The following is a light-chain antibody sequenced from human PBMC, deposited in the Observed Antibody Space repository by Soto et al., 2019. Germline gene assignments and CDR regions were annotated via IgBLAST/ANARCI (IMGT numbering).Light chain of an antibody. CDR2: GAS. CDR1: RGVRRSY. Sequence: EIVLTQSPGTLSLSQGEEAPPSARAGRGVRRSYLAWYQQKPGQAPRLLIYGASSRAAGIPDRFSGSGSGTDFTLTISRLEPEDFAVYYCQQYGSSPMYTFGQGTKLEIK. V-gene: IGKV3-20*01. CDR3: QQYGSSPMYT. J-gene: IGKJ2*01.